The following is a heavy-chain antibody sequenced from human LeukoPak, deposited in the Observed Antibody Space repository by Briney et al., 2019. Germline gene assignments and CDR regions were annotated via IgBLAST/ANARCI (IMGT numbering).Heavy chain of an antibody. J-gene: IGHJ4*02. CDR3: AREGYYGSGSPPSLYFDY. CDR2: TSSDLNVK. CDR1: GFTIRNYV. D-gene: IGHD3-10*01. V-gene: IGHV3-30-3*01. Sequence: GGSLGLSCAASGFTIRNYVIHWVRQAPGKGLEWVAVTSSDLNVKLYADSVKGRFTISRDNSRSTLYLQMNSLRPEDTAIYYCAREGYYGSGSPPSLYFDYWGQGTLVTVSS.